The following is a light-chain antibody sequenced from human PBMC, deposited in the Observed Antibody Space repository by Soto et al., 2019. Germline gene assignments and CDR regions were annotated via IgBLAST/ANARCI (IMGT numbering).Light chain of an antibody. Sequence: IVLTQSPATLSLSPGERATLSGRASQSVSRHLARYPPKTGQAPRPPIHDASHRAPGIPARFRRSGSGTDFPPIISSLEPEDFAVYYCQQRANWPLTFGGGTKVDNK. J-gene: IGKJ4*01. V-gene: IGKV3-11*01. CDR2: DAS. CDR3: QQRANWPLT. CDR1: QSVSRH.